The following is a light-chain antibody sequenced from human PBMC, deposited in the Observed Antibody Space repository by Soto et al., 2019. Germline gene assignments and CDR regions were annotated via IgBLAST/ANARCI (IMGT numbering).Light chain of an antibody. CDR2: DAS. CDR3: QQRSNWIT. V-gene: IGKV3-11*01. J-gene: IGKJ5*01. CDR1: QSVSSY. Sequence: DIVLTQSPATLSLSPGESSTLPFRASQSVSSYLAWYQQKPGQAPRLLIYDASNRATGIPARFSGSGSGTDFTLTISSLEPEDFAVYYCQQRSNWITFGQGTRLENK.